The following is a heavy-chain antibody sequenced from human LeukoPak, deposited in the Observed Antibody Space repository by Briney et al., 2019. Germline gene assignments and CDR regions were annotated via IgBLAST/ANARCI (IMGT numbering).Heavy chain of an antibody. V-gene: IGHV4-59*01. Sequence: SETLSLTCTVSGGSISSYYWSWIRQPPGKGLEWIGYIYYSGSTNYNPSLKSRVTISVDTSKNQFSLKLSSVTAADTAVYYCARGKPPRAPFDYWGQGTLVTVSS. CDR3: ARGKPPRAPFDY. CDR2: IYYSGST. J-gene: IGHJ4*02. CDR1: GGSISSYY.